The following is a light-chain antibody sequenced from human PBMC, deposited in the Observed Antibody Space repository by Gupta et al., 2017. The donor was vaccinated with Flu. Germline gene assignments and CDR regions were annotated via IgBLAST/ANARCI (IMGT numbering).Light chain of an antibody. Sequence: QSAPTQPRSVSGSPGPPVPISCPGSSNDVGGSNRVSWYQQRPGKAPKLILYYVTERPSGVPDRFSGSKSGNTASLTSAGLQADDEADYYCSSHAGRVTGVFGTGTTVTVL. J-gene: IGLJ1*01. CDR1: SNDVGGSNR. V-gene: IGLV2-11*01. CDR2: YVT. CDR3: SSHAGRVTGV.